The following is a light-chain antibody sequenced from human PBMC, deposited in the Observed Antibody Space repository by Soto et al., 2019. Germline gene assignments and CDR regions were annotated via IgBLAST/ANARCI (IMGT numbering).Light chain of an antibody. CDR1: QSFRGL. J-gene: IGKJ1*01. Sequence: LKRSAVTRSLYPGGRATLSCRSSQSFRGLLAWYQQKPGQAPRLLIYDAYNRATGIPPRFSGSGSGTDFTLTISSLEPEDFAVYYCQQSGSLWTFAQGTKVDIK. V-gene: IGKV3-11*01. CDR3: QQSGSLWT. CDR2: DAY.